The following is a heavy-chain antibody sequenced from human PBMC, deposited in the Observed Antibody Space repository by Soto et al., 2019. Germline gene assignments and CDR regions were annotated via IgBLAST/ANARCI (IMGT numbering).Heavy chain of an antibody. V-gene: IGHV4-59*01. D-gene: IGHD2-21*02. Sequence: QVQLQESGPGLVKPSETLSLTCTVSGGTIRRYYWIWIRQPPGKGLEWIGYMYNTGSTVYNPSFKSRVTLSVDTSKNQFSLKLNSVTAADTAVYYCARDLWGYCGTDCYPLDVWGQGTTVTVSS. CDR1: GGTIRRYY. CDR3: ARDLWGYCGTDCYPLDV. J-gene: IGHJ6*02. CDR2: MYNTGST.